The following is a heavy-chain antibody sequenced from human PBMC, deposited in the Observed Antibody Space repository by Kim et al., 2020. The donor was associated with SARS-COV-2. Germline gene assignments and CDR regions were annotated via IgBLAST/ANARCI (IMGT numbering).Heavy chain of an antibody. CDR3: TTGCSINDYGDSPVDY. Sequence: VKGRFTLSRDDPKHTLYLQMNSMKTEDTAVYYCTTGCSINDYGDSPVDYWGQGTLVTVSS. V-gene: IGHV3-15*01. D-gene: IGHD4-17*01. J-gene: IGHJ4*02.